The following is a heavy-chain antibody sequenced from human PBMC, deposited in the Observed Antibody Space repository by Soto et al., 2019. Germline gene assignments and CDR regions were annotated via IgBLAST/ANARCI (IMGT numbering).Heavy chain of an antibody. V-gene: IGHV3-48*02. J-gene: IGHJ6*02. D-gene: IGHD6-13*01. CDR2: ISGSSDTI. Sequence: EVQLVESGGGLVQPGGSLRLSCAASGFTLSSYNMNWVRQAPGQGLEWCSYISGSSDTIYYADSVKGRFTISRDNAKNSLYLQMDSLRDEDTAVYYCARDHGGSTWFVGIYYYFGVDVWGQGTTVTVSS. CDR3: ARDHGGSTWFVGIYYYFGVDV. CDR1: GFTLSSYN.